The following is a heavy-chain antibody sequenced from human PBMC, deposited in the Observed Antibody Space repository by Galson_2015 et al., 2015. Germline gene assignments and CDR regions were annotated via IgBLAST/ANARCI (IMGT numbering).Heavy chain of an antibody. J-gene: IGHJ3*02. CDR2: IYPGDSDT. Sequence: GAEVKKPGESLKISCRGSGYSFTSYWIGWVRQMPGKGLEWMGIIYPGDSDTRYSPSFQGQVTISADKSISTAYLQWSSLKASDTAMYYCARSSLYYDSSGSNSDAFDIWGQGTMVTVSS. CDR1: GYSFTSYW. CDR3: ARSSLYYDSSGSNSDAFDI. D-gene: IGHD3-22*01. V-gene: IGHV5-51*03.